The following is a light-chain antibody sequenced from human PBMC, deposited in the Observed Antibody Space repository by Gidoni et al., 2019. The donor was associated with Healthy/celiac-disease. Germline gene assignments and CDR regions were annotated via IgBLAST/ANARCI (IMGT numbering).Light chain of an antibody. J-gene: IGKJ4*01. V-gene: IGKV1-39*01. Sequence: DIQMTQSPSSLSASVGDRVTITCLASQSISSYLNWYQQKPGKAPKLLIYAASSLQSGVPSRFSGSGSGTDFTLTISSLQPEDFATYYCQQSCSTPGLTFGGGTKVEIK. CDR3: QQSCSTPGLT. CDR2: AAS. CDR1: QSISSY.